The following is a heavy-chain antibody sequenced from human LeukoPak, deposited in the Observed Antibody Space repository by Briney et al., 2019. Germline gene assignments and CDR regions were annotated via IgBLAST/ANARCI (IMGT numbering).Heavy chain of an antibody. CDR2: INHSGSI. CDR1: GGSFSGYY. D-gene: IGHD6-19*01. Sequence: PSETLSLTCAVYGGSFSGYYWSWIRQPPGKGLEWIGEINHSGSINYNPSLKSRVTISVDTSKNQFSLKLSSVTAADTAVYYCARVYRIAVAGPTFDYWGQGTLVTVSS. V-gene: IGHV4-34*01. J-gene: IGHJ4*02. CDR3: ARVYRIAVAGPTFDY.